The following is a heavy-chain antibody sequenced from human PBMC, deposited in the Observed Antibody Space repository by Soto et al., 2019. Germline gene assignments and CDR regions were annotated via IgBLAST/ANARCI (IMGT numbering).Heavy chain of an antibody. J-gene: IGHJ5*02. V-gene: IGHV3-23*01. CDR3: AKDLPLWSGYSFSENH. Sequence: PGGSLRLSCAASGFTFSSYAMSWVRQAPGKGLEWVSIITSDGRTYYADFLKGRFSSSRDNSKNTVYLELNNLRVDDTAVYYCAKDLPLWSGYSFSENHWGQGTLVTVSS. CDR2: IITSDGRT. CDR1: GFTFSSYA. D-gene: IGHD3-3*01.